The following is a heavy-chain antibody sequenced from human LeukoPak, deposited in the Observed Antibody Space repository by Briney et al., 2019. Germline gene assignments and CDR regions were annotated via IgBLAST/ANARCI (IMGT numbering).Heavy chain of an antibody. Sequence: LETLSLTSAVSVGSISSYYWNWMREAPGKGLEWIGNIHTSRTTLYNPSLRSRATISFDTSRRQLTLRLRSVTAEVTAAVYVSGSPRRDYTYSYARIFDAWGEGTLLTVSS. CDR3: SGSPRRDYTYSYARIFDA. CDR1: VGSISSYY. J-gene: IGHJ4*02. CDR2: IHTSRTT. V-gene: IGHV4-4*09. D-gene: IGHD5-18*01.